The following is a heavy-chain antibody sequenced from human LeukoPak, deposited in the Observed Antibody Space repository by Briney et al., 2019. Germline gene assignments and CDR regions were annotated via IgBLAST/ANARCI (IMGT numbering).Heavy chain of an antibody. CDR3: ARDRGIAAAGTPDY. D-gene: IGHD6-13*01. Sequence: GGSLRLSCAASGFTFSDYTLNWVRQPPGRGLEWVSSITGDSTYIYYADSVKGRFTISRDNSKNTLYLQMNSLRAEDTAVYYCARDRGIAAAGTPDYWGQGTLVTVSS. V-gene: IGHV3-21*01. CDR2: ITGDSTYI. J-gene: IGHJ4*02. CDR1: GFTFSDYT.